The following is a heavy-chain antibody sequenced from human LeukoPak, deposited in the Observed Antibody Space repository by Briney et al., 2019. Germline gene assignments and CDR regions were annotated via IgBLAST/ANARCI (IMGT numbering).Heavy chain of an antibody. J-gene: IGHJ3*02. CDR1: GFTFSSYW. Sequence: GGSLRLSCAASGFTFSSYWLHWVRQGPGKGLVWVSRINSDGSTTSYADSVKGRFTISRDNAKNTMYVQMNSLRAEDTAVYYCASEAFDMWGQGTMVTVSS. V-gene: IGHV3-74*01. CDR2: INSDGSTT. CDR3: ASEAFDM.